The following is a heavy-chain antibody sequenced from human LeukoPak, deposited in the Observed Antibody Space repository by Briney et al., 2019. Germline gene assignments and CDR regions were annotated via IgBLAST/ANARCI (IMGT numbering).Heavy chain of an antibody. CDR1: GYTFTSYG. J-gene: IGHJ4*02. D-gene: IGHD3-10*01. CDR2: INPNSGGT. CDR3: ARGLAVITMVRGVIGYFDY. V-gene: IGHV1-2*02. Sequence: ASVKVSCKASGYTFTSYGISWVRQAPGQGLEWMGWINPNSGGTNYAQKFQGRVTMTRDTSISTAYMELSRLRSDDTAVYYCARGLAVITMVRGVIGYFDYWGQGTLVTVSS.